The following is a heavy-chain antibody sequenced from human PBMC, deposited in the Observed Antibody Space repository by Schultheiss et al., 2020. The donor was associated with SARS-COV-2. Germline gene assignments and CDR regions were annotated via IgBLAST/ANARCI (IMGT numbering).Heavy chain of an antibody. CDR2: IDNDATNL. Sequence: SCAASGFTFSKYWMHWVRQPQGKGLMWISRIDNDATNLNYADSVKGRFTISRDNAKNTLYLQLNSLRVEDTGVYYCARDRRVAEGMDVWGQGTTVTVSS. J-gene: IGHJ6*02. CDR1: GFTFSKYW. V-gene: IGHV3-74*01. CDR3: ARDRRVAEGMDV.